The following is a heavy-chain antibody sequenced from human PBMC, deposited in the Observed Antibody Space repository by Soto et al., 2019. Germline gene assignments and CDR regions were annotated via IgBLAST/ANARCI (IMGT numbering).Heavy chain of an antibody. Sequence: RETLSLTCAVSGGSIRSNNWWSWVRQPPGKGLEWIGEIFQSGSTNNNPSLKTRVTISVDKSKNQFSLKLSSVTAADTAVYYCVRVNSGSYSDYWGQGTLVTVSS. CDR2: IFQSGST. J-gene: IGHJ4*02. CDR1: GGSIRSNNW. D-gene: IGHD1-26*01. CDR3: VRVNSGSYSDY. V-gene: IGHV4-4*03.